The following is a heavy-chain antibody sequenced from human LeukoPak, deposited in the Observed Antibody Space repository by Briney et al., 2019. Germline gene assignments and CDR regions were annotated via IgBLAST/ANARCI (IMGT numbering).Heavy chain of an antibody. CDR3: ARGDPTGLYDY. J-gene: IGHJ4*02. Sequence: GGSLSLSCAASGFSFTNYAIYWVRQAPGEGLVWVSRINSDGSSTSYADSVKGRFTISRDNAKNTLYLQMNSLRAEDTAVYYCARGDPTGLYDYWGQGTLVTVSS. V-gene: IGHV3-74*01. D-gene: IGHD3-10*01. CDR1: GFSFTNYA. CDR2: INSDGSST.